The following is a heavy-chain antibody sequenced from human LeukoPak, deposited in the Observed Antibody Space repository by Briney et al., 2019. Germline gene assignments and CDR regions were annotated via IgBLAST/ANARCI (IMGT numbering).Heavy chain of an antibody. Sequence: GSLRLSCAASGFTFSSYEMNWVRQAPGKGLEWVSYISVIGYNIYYADSVKGRFTISRDNAKNSLYLQMNSLRAEDTAVYYCARGWEGYYYGSGIAFDIWGQGTMVTVSS. CDR3: ARGWEGYYYGSGIAFDI. V-gene: IGHV3-48*03. D-gene: IGHD3-10*01. J-gene: IGHJ3*02. CDR2: ISVIGYNI. CDR1: GFTFSSYE.